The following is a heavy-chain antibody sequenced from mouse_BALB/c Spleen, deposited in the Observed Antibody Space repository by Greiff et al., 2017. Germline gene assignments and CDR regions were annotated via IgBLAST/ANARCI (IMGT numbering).Heavy chain of an antibody. V-gene: IGHV1-77*01. D-gene: IGHD1-1*02. CDR3: ARGAYGRWFAY. Sequence: QVQLQQSGPELVKPGASVKMSCKASGYTFTDYVISWVKQRTGQGLEWIGEIYPGSGSTYYNEKFKGKATLTADKSSNTAYMQLSSLTSEDSAVYFCARGAYGRWFAYWGQGTLVTVSA. CDR2: IYPGSGST. J-gene: IGHJ3*01. CDR1: GYTFTDYV.